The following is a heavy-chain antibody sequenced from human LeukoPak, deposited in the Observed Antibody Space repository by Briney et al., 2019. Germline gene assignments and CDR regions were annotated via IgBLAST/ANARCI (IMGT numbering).Heavy chain of an antibody. CDR2: IKQDGSEK. CDR3: ARDSYSVRGVRSFDY. D-gene: IGHD3-10*01. CDR1: GFTFSSYA. J-gene: IGHJ4*02. Sequence: GGSLRLSCAASGFTFSSYAMSWVRQAPGKGLEWVANIKQDGSEKYYVDSVKGRFTISRDNAKNSLYLQMNSLRAEDTAVYYCARDSYSVRGVRSFDYWGQGTLVTVSS. V-gene: IGHV3-7*01.